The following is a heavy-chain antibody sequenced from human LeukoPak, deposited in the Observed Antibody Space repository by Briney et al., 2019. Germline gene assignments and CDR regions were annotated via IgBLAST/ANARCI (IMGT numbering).Heavy chain of an antibody. CDR2: MYYTGSA. D-gene: IGHD6-13*01. V-gene: IGHV4-59*08. Sequence: TSETLSLTCTVSGGSITNYYWSWIRHSSGKGLEWIGYMYYTGSAYYSPSLKSRVTISVDTSKNQFSLILTSVTAADTAMYYCARSNFSSSWDLWGQGTLVTVSS. J-gene: IGHJ4*02. CDR3: ARSNFSSSWDL. CDR1: GGSITNYY.